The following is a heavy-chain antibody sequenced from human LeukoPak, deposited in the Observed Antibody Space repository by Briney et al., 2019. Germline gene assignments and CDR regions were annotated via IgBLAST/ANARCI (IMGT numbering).Heavy chain of an antibody. Sequence: SETLSLTCAVYGGSFSGYYWSWIRQPPGKGLEWIGEINHSGSTNYNPSLKSRVTISVDTSKNQFSLKLSSVTAADTAVYYCARTIEMIRYFDYWGQGTLVTVSS. D-gene: IGHD3-9*01. CDR2: INHSGST. J-gene: IGHJ4*02. CDR1: GGSFSGYY. V-gene: IGHV4-34*01. CDR3: ARTIEMIRYFDY.